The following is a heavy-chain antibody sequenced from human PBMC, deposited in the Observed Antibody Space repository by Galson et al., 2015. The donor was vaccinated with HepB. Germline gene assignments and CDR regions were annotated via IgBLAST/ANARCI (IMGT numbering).Heavy chain of an antibody. D-gene: IGHD2-15*01. CDR3: ARAYAGHDSF. Sequence: SLRLSCAGFGFTFSDYWMTWVRQAPGKGLEWVANINQDGGKRYYVDSVKGRFTISRDNAKTSVYLQMNSLTAEDAAVYYCARAYAGHDSFWGQGTLVTVSS. J-gene: IGHJ4*02. CDR2: INQDGGKR. CDR1: GFTFSDYW. V-gene: IGHV3-7*03.